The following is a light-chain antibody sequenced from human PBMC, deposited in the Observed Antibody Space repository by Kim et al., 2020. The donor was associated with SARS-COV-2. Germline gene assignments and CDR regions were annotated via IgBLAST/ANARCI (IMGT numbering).Light chain of an antibody. V-gene: IGLV2-11*01. J-gene: IGLJ2*01. CDR2: DVN. CDR1: SSDVGGYNY. Sequence: GQSVTIACTGTSSDVGGYNYVSWYQQHPGKAPKLMIYDVNKRPSGVPDRFSGSKSGNTASLTISGRQAEDEADYYCCSYAGNYKVIFGGGTQLTVL. CDR3: CSYAGNYKVI.